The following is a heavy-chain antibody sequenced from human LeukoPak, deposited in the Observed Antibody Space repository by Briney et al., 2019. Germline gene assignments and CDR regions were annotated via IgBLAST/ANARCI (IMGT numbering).Heavy chain of an antibody. CDR3: ARPFSGSYSDAFDL. CDR1: GGSISSYY. Sequence: SETLSLTCTVSGGSISSYYWSWIRQPPGKGLEWIGYIYNSGTIYYSGSTNYNPSLLSRVTISVDTSKNQFSLKLRSVTAADTAVYYCARPFSGSYSDAFDLWGQGTLVTVSS. J-gene: IGHJ4*02. CDR2: IYNSGTIYYSGST. D-gene: IGHD1-26*01. V-gene: IGHV4-59*08.